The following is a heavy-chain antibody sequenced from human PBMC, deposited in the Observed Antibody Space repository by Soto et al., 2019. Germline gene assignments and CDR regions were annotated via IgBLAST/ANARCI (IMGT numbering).Heavy chain of an antibody. J-gene: IGHJ4*02. D-gene: IGHD3-9*01. Sequence: QLQLQESGPGLVKPSETLSLTCSVSDDSINSDKYYWGWIRHPPGKGLEWLASIYYRGNAYYNPSLQPRVTISPAKSSSQFSLQLNSVTAADSAVYLCARLEGLATITYYFDFWGPGALVTVSS. CDR1: DDSINSDKYY. CDR3: ARLEGLATITYYFDF. CDR2: IYYRGNA. V-gene: IGHV4-39*01.